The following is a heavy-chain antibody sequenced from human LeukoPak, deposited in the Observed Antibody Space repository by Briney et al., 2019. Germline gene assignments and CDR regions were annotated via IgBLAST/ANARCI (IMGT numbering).Heavy chain of an antibody. CDR1: GFTFSSYA. J-gene: IGHJ4*02. D-gene: IGHD2-15*01. Sequence: GGSLRLSCAASGFTFSSYAMHWVRQAPAKGLDWVAVISYDGSNKYYADSVKGRFTISRDNSKNTLYLQMNSLRAEDTAVYYCARVGNCSGGSCYFDYWGQGTLVTVSS. CDR3: ARVGNCSGGSCYFDY. V-gene: IGHV3-30-3*01. CDR2: ISYDGSNK.